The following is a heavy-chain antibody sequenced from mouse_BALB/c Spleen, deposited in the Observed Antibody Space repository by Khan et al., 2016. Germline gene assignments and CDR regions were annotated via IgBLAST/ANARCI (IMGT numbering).Heavy chain of an antibody. Sequence: VQLKESGPGLVAPSQSLSITCTVSGFSVTSYGVHWVRQPPGKGMEWLGVIRAGGSTNYNSALMTRLSISKDNSKSQFFFKMNSLQTDDTDMYYCARLVDIWGQGATLTVSS. V-gene: IGHV2-9*02. CDR2: IRAGGST. CDR3: ARLVDI. CDR1: GFSVTSYG. J-gene: IGHJ2*01.